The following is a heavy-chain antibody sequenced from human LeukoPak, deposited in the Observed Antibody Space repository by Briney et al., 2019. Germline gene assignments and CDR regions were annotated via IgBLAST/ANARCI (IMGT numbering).Heavy chain of an antibody. CDR2: IYYSGST. V-gene: IGHV4-39*07. CDR1: SGSISSSGYY. Sequence: SETLSLTCTVSSGSISSSGYYWGWIRQPPGKGLEWIGSIYYSGSTYYNPSLKSRVTISVDTSKNQFSLKLSSVTAADTAVYYCAKSSYSIFDYWGQGTLVTVAS. CDR3: AKSSYSIFDY. J-gene: IGHJ4*02. D-gene: IGHD5-18*01.